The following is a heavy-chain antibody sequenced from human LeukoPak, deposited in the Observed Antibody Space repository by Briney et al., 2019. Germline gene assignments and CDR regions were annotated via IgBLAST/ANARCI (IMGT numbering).Heavy chain of an antibody. D-gene: IGHD1-7*01. V-gene: IGHV3-74*01. J-gene: IGHJ4*02. CDR1: GFSFSRYW. CDR3: ARDQDGMGTTMDL. Sequence: GGSLRLSCAASGFSFSRYWMHWVRQAPGEGLMWVSRINNDGSSTWYADSVKGRSTISRDNARNTLSLQVSSLGVEDTALYYCARDQDGMGTTMDLWGQGTRVTVSS. CDR2: INNDGSST.